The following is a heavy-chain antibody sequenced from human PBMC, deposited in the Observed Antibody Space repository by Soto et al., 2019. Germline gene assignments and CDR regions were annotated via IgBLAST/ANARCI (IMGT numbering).Heavy chain of an antibody. Sequence: EVQLLESGGGLVQPGGSLRLSCAASGFTFSSYAMSWVRQAPGKGLEWVSAISGSGGSTYYADSVKGRFTISRDNSKNTLYLQMNSLRAEDTAVYYCAKETNYGDYPYWYFDLWGRGTLVTVSS. CDR3: AKETNYGDYPYWYFDL. J-gene: IGHJ2*01. CDR1: GFTFSSYA. V-gene: IGHV3-23*01. D-gene: IGHD4-17*01. CDR2: ISGSGGST.